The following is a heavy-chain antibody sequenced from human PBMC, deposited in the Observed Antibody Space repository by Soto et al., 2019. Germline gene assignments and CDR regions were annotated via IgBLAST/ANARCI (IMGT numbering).Heavy chain of an antibody. CDR1: GGSLTGYF. V-gene: IGHV4-34*01. Sequence: QVHLQQWGAGLLRPSETLSLTCNVSGGSLTGYFWNWIRQPPGRPMEWIGEVNHAGAATYNPSLRSRVTLSLDTSKNQFCLRLASVAATDTALYFCARGYFTRQSLDYWDQGALVTVSS. CDR2: VNHAGAA. J-gene: IGHJ4*02. CDR3: ARGYFTRQSLDY.